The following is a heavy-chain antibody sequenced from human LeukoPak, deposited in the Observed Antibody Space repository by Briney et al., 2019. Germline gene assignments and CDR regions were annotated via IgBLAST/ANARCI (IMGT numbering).Heavy chain of an antibody. Sequence: PGGSLRLSCAASGFTFSTYSMNWVRQAPGKGLEWVSYISGSSSTIYYADCVKGRFTISRDNAKNSLYLQMNSLRAEDSAVYYCARAIAAAEDYWGQGTLVTVSS. CDR3: ARAIAAAEDY. CDR1: GFTFSTYS. CDR2: ISGSSSTI. D-gene: IGHD6-13*01. V-gene: IGHV3-48*01. J-gene: IGHJ4*02.